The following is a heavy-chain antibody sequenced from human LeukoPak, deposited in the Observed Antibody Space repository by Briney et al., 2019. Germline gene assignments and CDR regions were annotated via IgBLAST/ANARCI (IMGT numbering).Heavy chain of an antibody. V-gene: IGHV3-30-3*01. Sequence: GRSLRLSCAASGFTFSSYAMHWVRQAPGKGLEWVAVISYDGSNKYYADSVKGRFTISRDNSKNTLYLQMNSLRAEDTAVYYCARLLVGPWAADAFDIWGQGTMVTVSS. CDR1: GFTFSSYA. D-gene: IGHD2-8*01. CDR2: ISYDGSNK. J-gene: IGHJ3*02. CDR3: ARLLVGPWAADAFDI.